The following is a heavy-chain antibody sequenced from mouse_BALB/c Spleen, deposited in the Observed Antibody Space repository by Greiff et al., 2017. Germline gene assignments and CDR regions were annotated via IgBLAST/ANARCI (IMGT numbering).Heavy chain of an antibody. CDR3: ARGRDYGYGKSAMDY. J-gene: IGHJ4*01. CDR2: ILPGSGST. V-gene: IGHV1-9*01. D-gene: IGHD1-2*01. CDR1: GYTFSSYW. Sequence: QVQLQQSGAELMKPGASVKISCKATGYTFSSYWIEWVKQRHGHGLEWIGEILPGSGSTNYNEKFKGKATFTADTSSNTAYMQLSSLTSEDSAVYYCARGRDYGYGKSAMDYWGQGTSVTVSS.